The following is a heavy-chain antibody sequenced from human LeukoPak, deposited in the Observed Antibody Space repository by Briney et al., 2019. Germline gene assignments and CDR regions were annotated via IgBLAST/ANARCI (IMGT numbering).Heavy chain of an antibody. Sequence: SETLSLTCTVSGGSISSYYWSWIRQSAGKGLEWIGRVSASGTIRYNPSLESRVTMSVDTSKNQFSLKLSSVTAADTAMYYCARVLAAAGNNWFDPWGQGTLVTVSS. CDR2: VSASGTI. CDR3: ARVLAAAGNNWFDP. J-gene: IGHJ5*02. CDR1: GGSISSYY. D-gene: IGHD6-13*01. V-gene: IGHV4-4*07.